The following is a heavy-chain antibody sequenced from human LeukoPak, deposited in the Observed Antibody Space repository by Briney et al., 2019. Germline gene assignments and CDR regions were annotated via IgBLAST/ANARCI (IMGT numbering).Heavy chain of an antibody. CDR3: ARRYCGGDCSFDY. J-gene: IGHJ4*02. CDR1: GYTFTSYD. D-gene: IGHD2-21*02. CDR2: MNPNSGNT. Sequence: ASVKVSCKASGYTFTSYDINWVRQATGQGLEWMGWMNPNSGNTGYAQKFQGRVTMTRNTSISTAYMELSRLRSDDTAVYYCARRYCGGDCSFDYWGQGTLVTVSS. V-gene: IGHV1-8*01.